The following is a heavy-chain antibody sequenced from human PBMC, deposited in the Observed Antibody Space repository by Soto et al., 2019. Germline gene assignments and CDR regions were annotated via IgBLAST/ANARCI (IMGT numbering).Heavy chain of an antibody. CDR3: ARLPKGSVVTG. V-gene: IGHV3-48*02. D-gene: IGHD2-21*02. Sequence: GWALRLSFVFSGCSFLDQSMNWVLQPPGKGLQWISYISSSSENIYYADSVKGRFTVSRDNAKNTLFLQMNSLRDDDSAIYYCARLPKGSVVTGWGQGSLVTVSS. J-gene: IGHJ4*01. CDR1: GCSFLDQS. CDR2: ISSSSENI.